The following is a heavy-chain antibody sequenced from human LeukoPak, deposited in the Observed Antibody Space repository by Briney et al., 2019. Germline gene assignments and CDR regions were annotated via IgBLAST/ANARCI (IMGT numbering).Heavy chain of an antibody. Sequence: GASVKVSCKASGGTFSNYAITWVRQAPGQGLEWMGGIIPFFGTANYAQKFQGRVTITADESTSTAYMELSSLRSEDTAVYYCARGPLGGLVDYWGQGTLVIVSS. V-gene: IGHV1-69*13. CDR3: ARGPLGGLVDY. CDR1: GGTFSNYA. D-gene: IGHD3-16*01. CDR2: IIPFFGTA. J-gene: IGHJ4*02.